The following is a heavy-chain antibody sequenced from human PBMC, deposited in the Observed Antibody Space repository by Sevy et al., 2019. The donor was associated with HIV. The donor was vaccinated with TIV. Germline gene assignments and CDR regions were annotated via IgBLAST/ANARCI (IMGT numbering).Heavy chain of an antibody. CDR2: ISGSGTSK. D-gene: IGHD3-22*01. J-gene: IGHJ4*02. V-gene: IGHV3-11*01. CDR1: GFTFSDYY. Sequence: GGCLRLSCAASGFTFSDYYMTWIRQAPGKGLEWLSHISGSGTSKDYADSVEGRFSISRDNAQSSLHLQMDSLRVDDTAVYYCARSKLEGVGNIYYDTTGYYSDYWGQGILVTVSS. CDR3: ARSKLEGVGNIYYDTTGYYSDY.